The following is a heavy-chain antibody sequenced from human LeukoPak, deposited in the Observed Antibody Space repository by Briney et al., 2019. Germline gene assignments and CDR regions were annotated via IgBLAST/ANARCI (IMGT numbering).Heavy chain of an antibody. J-gene: IGHJ4*02. CDR2: IYSSVSS. D-gene: IGHD4-17*01. CDR1: GGSISSDFYH. CDR3: ARGPTLTTDY. V-gene: IGHV4-61*01. Sequence: SETLSLTRTVSGGSISSDFYHWDWLRQPPGKALEWVGYIYSSVSSNYNPSLKSRVTMSVDTSKNQFSLKLSSVTAADTAVYYCARGPTLTTDYWGQGTLVTVSS.